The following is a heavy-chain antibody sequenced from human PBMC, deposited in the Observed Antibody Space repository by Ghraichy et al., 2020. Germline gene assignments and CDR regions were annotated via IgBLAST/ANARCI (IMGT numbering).Heavy chain of an antibody. V-gene: IGHV1-69*13. D-gene: IGHD3-22*01. CDR1: GGTFSSYA. J-gene: IGHJ4*02. Sequence: SVKVSCKASGGTFSSYAISWVRQAPGQGLEWMGGIIPIFGAPKYAQKFQGRVTITADESTSTAYMELSSLRFEDTAMYYCARDWSLTGDSSGYYYAYWGQGTLVTVSS. CDR3: ARDWSLTGDSSGYYYAY. CDR2: IIPIFGAP.